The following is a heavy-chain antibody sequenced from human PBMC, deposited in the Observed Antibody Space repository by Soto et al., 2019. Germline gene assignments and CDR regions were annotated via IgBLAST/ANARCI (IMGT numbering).Heavy chain of an antibody. V-gene: IGHV3-74*01. CDR1: GFTFSDYW. CDR2: INGDGRRT. D-gene: IGHD6-19*01. Sequence: EVQLVESGGGLVQPGGSLRLSCAASGFTFSDYWMHWVRQAPGKGLVWVAHINGDGRRTRYADSVRGRFTISRDNAKNTVYLQMNALIADDTAVYYCAREQWLVLQWGQGTLVTVSP. CDR3: AREQWLVLQ. J-gene: IGHJ4*02.